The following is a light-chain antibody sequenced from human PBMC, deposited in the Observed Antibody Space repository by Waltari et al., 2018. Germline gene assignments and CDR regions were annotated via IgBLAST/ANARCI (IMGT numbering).Light chain of an antibody. J-gene: IGKJ1*01. V-gene: IGKV3D-11*03. CDR1: QGVSSD. Sequence: SYRDSQGVSSDLACYEQKPGQARRLLIYGGSNSANGIPDRFSGSVVGTDFSFNFCRLEPEDFAVYYCRNRVRLPAMFGQGTKVEI. CDR3: RNRVRLPAM. CDR2: GGS.